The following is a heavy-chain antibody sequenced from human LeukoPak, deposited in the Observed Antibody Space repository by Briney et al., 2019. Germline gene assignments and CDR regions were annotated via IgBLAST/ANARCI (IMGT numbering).Heavy chain of an antibody. J-gene: IGHJ3*02. D-gene: IGHD7-27*01. CDR1: GFTFSSHS. Sequence: LAGGSLRLSCAASGFTFSSHSMNWVRQAPGKGLEWVSYISSRSTTIYYADSVKGRFTISRDNAKNSLYLQMSSLRDEDTAAYYCARDLPPRALGAFDIWGQGTVVSVSS. CDR3: ARDLPPRALGAFDI. CDR2: ISSRSTTI. V-gene: IGHV3-48*02.